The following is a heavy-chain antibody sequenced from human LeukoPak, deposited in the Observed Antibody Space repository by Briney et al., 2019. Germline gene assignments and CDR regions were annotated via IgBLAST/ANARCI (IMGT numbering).Heavy chain of an antibody. V-gene: IGHV4-59*01. Sequence: PSETLSLTCTVSGGSISSYYWSWIRQPPGKGLEWIGYVSYSGSTYYNPSLKSRVTILLDTSQNQFSLKLSSVTAADTAVYYCARVVPAATRFDYWGQGTLVTVSS. CDR1: GGSISSYY. CDR3: ARVVPAATRFDY. CDR2: VSYSGST. D-gene: IGHD2-2*01. J-gene: IGHJ4*02.